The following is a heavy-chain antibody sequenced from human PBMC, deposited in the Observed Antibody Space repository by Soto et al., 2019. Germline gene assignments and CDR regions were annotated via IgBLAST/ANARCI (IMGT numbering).Heavy chain of an antibody. Sequence: EVQLLESGGGLVQPGGSLRLSCAASGFTFSSYVMSWVRQAPGKGLEWVSVISGRGGSTYYADSVKGRFTISRDNSKTTLYHQMSSLKAEDTAVYYCAKVSGDQLLSTFDYWGQGTLVTVSS. D-gene: IGHD2-2*01. CDR2: ISGRGGST. CDR1: GFTFSSYV. V-gene: IGHV3-23*01. CDR3: AKVSGDQLLSTFDY. J-gene: IGHJ4*02.